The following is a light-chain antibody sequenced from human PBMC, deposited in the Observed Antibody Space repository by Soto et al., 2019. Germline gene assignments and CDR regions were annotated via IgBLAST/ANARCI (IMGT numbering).Light chain of an antibody. V-gene: IGKV1-9*01. Sequence: DIQLTQSPSFLSPSIGESVTITCRASQVISTSLAWYQVKPGKAPKLLIYAASTLESGVPSRFSGSGSGTEFTLTINSLQPDDFATYYCQQYHIYSGTFGQGTKVDIK. CDR2: AAS. CDR3: QQYHIYSGT. CDR1: QVISTS. J-gene: IGKJ1*01.